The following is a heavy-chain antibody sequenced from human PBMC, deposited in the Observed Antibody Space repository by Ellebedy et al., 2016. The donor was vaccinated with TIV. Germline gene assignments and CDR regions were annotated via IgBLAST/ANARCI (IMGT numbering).Heavy chain of an antibody. CDR3: ARDVGGAADYYHGMDV. CDR2: VNPDDHTT. V-gene: IGHV1-46*04. D-gene: IGHD6-25*01. J-gene: IGHJ6*01. CDR1: GYSFTGYY. Sequence: ASVKVSXXASGYSFTGYYIHWVRQAPGQGLEWMGIVNPDDHTTSYAQKLQGRVTMTSDTSTNTVYMELSSLRSEDTVVYYCARDVGGAADYYHGMDVWGQGTTVTVSS.